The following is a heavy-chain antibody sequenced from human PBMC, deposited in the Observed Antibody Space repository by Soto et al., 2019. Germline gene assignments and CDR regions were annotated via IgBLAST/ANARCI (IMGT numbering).Heavy chain of an antibody. Sequence: SSETLSLTCAVYGGSFSSYYWSWIRQPPGKGLEWIGEINHSGSTNYNPSLKSRVTISVDTSKNQFSLKLSSVTAADTAVYYCARGRSRYFDWLSYYYYGMDVWGQGTTVTVSS. CDR2: INHSGST. CDR1: GGSFSSYY. V-gene: IGHV4-34*01. D-gene: IGHD3-9*01. J-gene: IGHJ6*02. CDR3: ARGRSRYFDWLSYYYYGMDV.